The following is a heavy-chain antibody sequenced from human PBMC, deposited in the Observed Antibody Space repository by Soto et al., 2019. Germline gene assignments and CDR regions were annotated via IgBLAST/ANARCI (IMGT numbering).Heavy chain of an antibody. V-gene: IGHV3-15*07. CDR1: GFTFSNAW. CDR3: GGYQASSVAYYYYGMDV. Sequence: GGSLRLSCAASGFTFSNAWMNGVRQAPGKGLDWVGRIKSKTDGGTTDYAAPVKGRFTISRDDSKNTLYLQMNSLKTEDTAAYYCGGYQASSVAYYYYGMDVWGQGTTVTVSS. J-gene: IGHJ6*02. D-gene: IGHD5-12*01. CDR2: IKSKTDGGTT.